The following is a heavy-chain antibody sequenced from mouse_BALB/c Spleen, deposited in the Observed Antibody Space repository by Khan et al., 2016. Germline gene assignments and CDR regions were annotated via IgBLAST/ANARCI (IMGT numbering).Heavy chain of an antibody. CDR3: ASMGGSYAMDY. J-gene: IGHJ4*01. D-gene: IGHD1-1*02. CDR2: ISSGSTNI. Sequence: EVELVESGGDLVQPGGSRKLSCAASGFTFSGFGMHWVRQAPEKGLEWVAYISSGSTNIYYADTVKGRFTISRDNPKNTLFLQMTSLRSEDTAMYCCASMGGSYAMDYWGQGTSVTVSS. V-gene: IGHV5-17*02. CDR1: GFTFSGFG.